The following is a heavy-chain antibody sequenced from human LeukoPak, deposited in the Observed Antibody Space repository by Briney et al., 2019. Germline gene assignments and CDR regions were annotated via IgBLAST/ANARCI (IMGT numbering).Heavy chain of an antibody. D-gene: IGHD2-2*01. CDR3: AIWSSTYLSFDY. J-gene: IGHJ4*02. Sequence: PGGSLRLSCAASGFTFSSYGMHWVRQAPGKGLEWVAFIRYDGSNKYYADSVKGRFTISRDNSKNTLYLQMNSLRAEDTAVYYCAIWSSTYLSFDYWGQGTLVTVSS. CDR1: GFTFSSYG. CDR2: IRYDGSNK. V-gene: IGHV3-30*02.